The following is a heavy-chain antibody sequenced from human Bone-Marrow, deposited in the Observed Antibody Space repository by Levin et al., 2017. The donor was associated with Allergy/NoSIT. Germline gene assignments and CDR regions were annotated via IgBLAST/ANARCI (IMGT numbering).Heavy chain of an antibody. D-gene: IGHD2-21*02. V-gene: IGHV4-34*01. CDR1: GGSFSGYY. CDR2: INHSGST. Sequence: NSSETLSLTCAVYGGSFSGYYWSWIRQPPGKGLEWIGEINHSGSTNYNPSLKSRVTISVDTSKNQFSLKLSSVTAADTAVYYCARGTCGGDCLFFDYWGQGTLVTVSS. J-gene: IGHJ4*02. CDR3: ARGTCGGDCLFFDY.